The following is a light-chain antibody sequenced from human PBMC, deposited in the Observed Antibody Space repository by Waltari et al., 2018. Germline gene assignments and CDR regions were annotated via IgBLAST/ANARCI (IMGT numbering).Light chain of an antibody. J-gene: IGLJ1*01. Sequence: QSALTQPASVSGSPGQSITISCTGTSSDVGGYEYVSWFQQHPGKAPKVMIYGVSNRPSGVSDRFSASKSGVTASLTISGLQAEDEADYYCSSYNSSNTFVFGTGTKVTVL. CDR1: SSDVGGYEY. CDR2: GVS. V-gene: IGLV2-14*01. CDR3: SSYNSSNTFV.